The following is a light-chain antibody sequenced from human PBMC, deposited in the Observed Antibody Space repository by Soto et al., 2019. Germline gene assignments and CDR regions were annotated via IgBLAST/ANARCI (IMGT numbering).Light chain of an antibody. Sequence: DIQVTQSRSTLSASVGDRVTITCRASQSISSWLAWYQQKPGKAPKLLIYDASSLESGVPSRFSGSGSGTEFTLTISSLQPDDFATYYCQQYNSYSKTFGQGTKVDIK. CDR2: DAS. J-gene: IGKJ1*01. CDR3: QQYNSYSKT. CDR1: QSISSW. V-gene: IGKV1-5*01.